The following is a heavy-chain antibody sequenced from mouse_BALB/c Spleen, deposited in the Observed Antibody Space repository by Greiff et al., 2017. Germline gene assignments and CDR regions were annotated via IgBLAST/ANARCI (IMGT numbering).Heavy chain of an antibody. CDR1: GYTFTSYW. CDR3: ARDDGYYVYFDY. Sequence: VQLQQSGAELVKPGAPVKLSCKASGYTFTSYWMNWVKQRPGRGLEWIGRIDPSDSETHYNQKFKDKATLTVDKSSSTAYIQLSSLTSEDSAVYYCARDDGYYVYFDYWGQGTTLTVSS. CDR2: IDPSDSET. J-gene: IGHJ2*01. V-gene: IGHV1-69*02. D-gene: IGHD2-3*01.